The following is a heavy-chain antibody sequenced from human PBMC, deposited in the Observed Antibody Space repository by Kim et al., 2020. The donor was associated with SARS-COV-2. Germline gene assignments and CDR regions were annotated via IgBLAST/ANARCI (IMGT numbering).Heavy chain of an antibody. J-gene: IGHJ6*02. CDR3: ARDQRITIFGVGYYYYGMDV. V-gene: IGHV3-11*01. CDR2: ISSSGSTI. D-gene: IGHD3-3*01. Sequence: GESLRLSCAASGFTFSDYYMSWIRQAPGKGLEWVSYISSSGSTIYYADSVKGRFTISRDNAKNSLYLQMNSLRVEDTAVYYCARDQRITIFGVGYYYYGMDVWGQGTTVTVSS. CDR1: GFTFSDYY.